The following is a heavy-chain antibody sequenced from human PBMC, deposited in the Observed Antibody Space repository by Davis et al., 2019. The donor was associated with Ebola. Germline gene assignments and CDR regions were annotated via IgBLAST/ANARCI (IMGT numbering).Heavy chain of an antibody. CDR1: GGSISSYY. CDR3: ARDHGYSSSAPYYYGMDV. CDR2: IYYSGST. D-gene: IGHD6-13*01. J-gene: IGHJ6*04. Sequence: PSETLSLTCTVSGGSISSYYWSWIRQPPGKGLEWIGYIYYSGSTNYNPSLKSRVTISVDTSKNQVSLRLNSVTAADTAVYYCARDHGYSSSAPYYYGMDVWGKGTTVTVSS. V-gene: IGHV4-59*01.